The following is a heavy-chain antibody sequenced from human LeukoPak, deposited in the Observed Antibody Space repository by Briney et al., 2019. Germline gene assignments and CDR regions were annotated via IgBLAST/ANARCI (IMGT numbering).Heavy chain of an antibody. Sequence: GGSLRLSCAASGFTFDDYAMHWVRQAPGKGLEWVSLISGDGGSTYYADSVEGRFTISRNNAKNSLYLQMNSLRAEDTAVYYCARGDYGGDYFDYWGQGTLVTVSS. D-gene: IGHD4-23*01. V-gene: IGHV3-43*02. J-gene: IGHJ4*02. CDR3: ARGDYGGDYFDY. CDR2: ISGDGGST. CDR1: GFTFDDYA.